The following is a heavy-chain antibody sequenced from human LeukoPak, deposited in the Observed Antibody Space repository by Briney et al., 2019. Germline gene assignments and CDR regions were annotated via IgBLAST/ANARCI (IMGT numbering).Heavy chain of an antibody. CDR1: GFTFRSHA. J-gene: IGHJ6*02. CDR2: INGGKGSNT. CDR3: AKDKACSGGSCYARYYYFYYGMDV. Sequence: PGGSLRLSCAASGFTFRSHAMSWVRQAPGKGLEWVSSINGGKGSNTYYADSVKGRFTITRDNSKSTLYLQMNSLRAEDTAVYYCAKDKACSGGSCYARYYYFYYGMDVWGQGTTVTVSS. D-gene: IGHD2-15*01. V-gene: IGHV3-23*01.